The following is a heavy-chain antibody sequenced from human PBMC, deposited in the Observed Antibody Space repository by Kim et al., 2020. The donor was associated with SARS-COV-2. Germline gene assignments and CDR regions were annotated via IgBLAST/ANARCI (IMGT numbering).Heavy chain of an antibody. CDR3: AGRYYDFWSGYWSGGYFDY. D-gene: IGHD3-3*01. Sequence: SETLSLTCTVSGGSISSYYWSWIRQPPGKGLEWIGYIYYSGSTNYNPSLKSRVTISVDTSKNQFSLKLSSVTAADTAVYYCAGRYYDFWSGYWSGGYFDYWGQGTLVTVSS. J-gene: IGHJ4*02. CDR1: GGSISSYY. CDR2: IYYSGST. V-gene: IGHV4-59*01.